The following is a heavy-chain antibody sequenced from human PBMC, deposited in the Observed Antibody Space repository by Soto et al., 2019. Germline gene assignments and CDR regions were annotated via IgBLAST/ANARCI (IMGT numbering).Heavy chain of an antibody. Sequence: QVHLVQSGAEVKKPGSSVKVSCNASGGTFSSYANSWVRQAPGQGLEWMGGIIPIFGTANYAQKCQGRVTITADESTSTAYMELSSLRSEDTAVYYCAKEGRGNALDYWGQGTLVTVSS. CDR1: GGTFSSYA. D-gene: IGHD1-1*01. CDR3: AKEGRGNALDY. CDR2: IIPIFGTA. V-gene: IGHV1-69*12. J-gene: IGHJ4*02.